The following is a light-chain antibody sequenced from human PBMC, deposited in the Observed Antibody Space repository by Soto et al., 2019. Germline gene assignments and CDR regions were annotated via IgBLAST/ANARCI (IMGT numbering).Light chain of an antibody. CDR2: RIS. CDR3: MQSTHWPLT. V-gene: IGKV2-30*01. J-gene: IGKJ4*01. CDR1: QSLAYSDGNTY. Sequence: EVVLTQSPRSLPVTLGQSASISCRSSQSLAYSDGNTYLNCVQQRPGQSPRRLLNRISTRYSRVPDRCSSSGSGTDFTLKISRVEAEDGVVYYCMQSTHWPLTFGGGTKVEIE.